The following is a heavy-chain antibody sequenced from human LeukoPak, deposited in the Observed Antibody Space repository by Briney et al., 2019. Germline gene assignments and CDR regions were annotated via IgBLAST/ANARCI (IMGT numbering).Heavy chain of an antibody. V-gene: IGHV3-15*01. D-gene: IGHD3-9*01. CDR1: GFTFSSYA. Sequence: GGSLRLSCAASGFTFSSYAMSWVRQAPGKGLEWVGRIKTKSEGGTIDYAAPVRDRFTISRDDSENTLYLQMNSLKTEDTALYYCSTDQGGDILTGCWGQGTLVTVSS. CDR2: IKTKSEGGTI. J-gene: IGHJ4*02. CDR3: STDQGGDILTGC.